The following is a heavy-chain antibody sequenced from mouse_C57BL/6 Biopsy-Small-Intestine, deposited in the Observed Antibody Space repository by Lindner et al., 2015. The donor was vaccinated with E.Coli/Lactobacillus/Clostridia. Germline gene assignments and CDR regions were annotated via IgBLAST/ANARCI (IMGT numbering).Heavy chain of an antibody. D-gene: IGHD1-1*01. J-gene: IGHJ1*03. V-gene: IGHV1-26*01. Sequence: VQLQESGPELVKPGASVKISCKASGYTFIDFYMNWVQQSHGKSLEWIGNINPNNGDTSHNQKFKDRATLTVDKSSNTAYMELRSLTSEDSAVYFCARLGYNNYGWGTGTTVTVSS. CDR3: ARLGYNNYG. CDR2: INPNNGDT. CDR1: GYTFIDFY.